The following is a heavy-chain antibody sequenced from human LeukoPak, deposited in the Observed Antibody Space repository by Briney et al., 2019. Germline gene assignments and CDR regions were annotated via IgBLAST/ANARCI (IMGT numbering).Heavy chain of an antibody. V-gene: IGHV1-18*01. D-gene: IGHD3-22*01. Sequence: ASVKVSCKASGYTFTSYGISWVRQAPGQGLEWMGWISAYNGNTNYAQKLQGRVTMTTDTSTSTAYMELRSLRSDDTAVYYCARNYYDSSGYYPRSRFDPDYYYYYMDVWGKGTTVTISS. CDR2: ISAYNGNT. J-gene: IGHJ6*03. CDR1: GYTFTSYG. CDR3: ARNYYDSSGYYPRSRFDPDYYYYYMDV.